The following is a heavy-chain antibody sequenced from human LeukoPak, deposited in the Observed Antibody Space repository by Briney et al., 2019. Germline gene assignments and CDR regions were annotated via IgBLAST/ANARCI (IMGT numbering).Heavy chain of an antibody. CDR1: GGSISSSSYY. CDR2: IYYSGST. V-gene: IGHV4-39*01. Sequence: SETLSLTCTVSGGSISSSSYYWGWIRQPPGKGLEWIGSIYYSGSTYYNPSLQSRVTISVDTSKNQFSLKLSSVTAADTAVYYCGSTTVTTGEFDYWGQGTLVTVSP. CDR3: GSTTVTTGEFDY. J-gene: IGHJ4*02. D-gene: IGHD4-11*01.